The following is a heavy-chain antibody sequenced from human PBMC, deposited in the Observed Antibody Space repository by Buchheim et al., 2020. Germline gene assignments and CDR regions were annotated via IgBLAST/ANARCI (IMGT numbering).Heavy chain of an antibody. CDR2: ISYDGSNK. V-gene: IGHV3-30*18. CDR3: AKGGNYYYYGMDV. J-gene: IGHJ6*02. CDR1: GFTFSSYG. Sequence: QVQLVESGGGVVQPGRSLRLSCAASGFTFSSYGMHWVRQAPGKGLGWVAVISYDGSNKYYADSVKGRFTISRDNSMNTLYLQMNSLRAEDTAVYYCAKGGNYYYYGMDVWGQGTT.